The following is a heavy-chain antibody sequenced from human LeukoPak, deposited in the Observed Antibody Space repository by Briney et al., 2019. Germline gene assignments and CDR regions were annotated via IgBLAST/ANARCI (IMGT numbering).Heavy chain of an antibody. CDR3: AKLYCSGSSCYSIDY. J-gene: IGHJ4*02. D-gene: IGHD2-15*01. V-gene: IGHV3-23*01. CDR1: GFTFSNYA. CDR2: ITGSGDST. Sequence: QPGGSLRPSCAASGFTFSNYAMSWVRQAPGKGLEWVSTITGSGDSTYYADSVKGRFTLSRDISKNTLYLQMNSLRGEDTAVYYCAKLYCSGSSCYSIDYWGQGTLVTVSS.